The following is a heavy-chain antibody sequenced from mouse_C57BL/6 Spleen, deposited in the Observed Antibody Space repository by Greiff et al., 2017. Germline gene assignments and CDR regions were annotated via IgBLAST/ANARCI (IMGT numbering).Heavy chain of an antibody. CDR3: ARSGGSSYAYAMDY. CDR2: IYPRSGNT. Sequence: VQLQQSGAELARPGASVKLSCKASGYTFTSYGISWVKQRTGQGLEWIGEIYPRSGNTYYNEKFKGKATLTADKSSSTAYMELRSLTSEDSAVYFCARSGGSSYAYAMDYWGQGTSGTVSS. V-gene: IGHV1-81*01. D-gene: IGHD1-1*01. J-gene: IGHJ4*01. CDR1: GYTFTSYG.